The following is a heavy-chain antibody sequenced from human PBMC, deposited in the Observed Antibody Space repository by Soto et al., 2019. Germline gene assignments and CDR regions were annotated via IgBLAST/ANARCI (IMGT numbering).Heavy chain of an antibody. CDR2: ISPRSGGT. J-gene: IGHJ4*02. V-gene: IGHV1-2*02. CDR1: GYTFIDYY. D-gene: IGHD3-9*01. Sequence: ASVKVSFKASGYTFIDYYMHWVRQAPGQGFERMGRISPRSGGTNYAQKFQGRVTMTWDTSLNTAYMELSSLISEDTAVYYCARPPGYISDWYYFDLWGQGTLVTVSS. CDR3: ARPPGYISDWYYFDL.